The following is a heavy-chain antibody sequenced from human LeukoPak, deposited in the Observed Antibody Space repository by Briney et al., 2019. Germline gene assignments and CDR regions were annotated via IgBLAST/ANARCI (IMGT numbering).Heavy chain of an antibody. CDR1: GFSFSSYW. CDR3: ARLNYGDYSIDAFDI. CDR2: IYPGDSDT. J-gene: IGHJ3*02. D-gene: IGHD4-17*01. V-gene: IGHV5-51*01. Sequence: GESLQISCKGSGFSFSSYWIGWVRQLPGKGLEWMGIIYPGDSDTGYSPSFQGQVTISADNSISTAYLQWSSLKASDTAMFYCARLNYGDYSIDAFDIWGQGTIVTVSS.